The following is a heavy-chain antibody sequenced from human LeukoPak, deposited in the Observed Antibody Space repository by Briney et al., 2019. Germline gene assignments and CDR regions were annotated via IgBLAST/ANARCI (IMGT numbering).Heavy chain of an antibody. Sequence: SETLSLTCAVYGGSFSDYYLGLIRQPPGEGREWIGEINHSGSTNYNPSLKSRVTISVDTSKNQFSLKLNSVTAADTAVYYCARGWKRLAAAGTGGVWGKGTTDTVSS. D-gene: IGHD6-13*01. CDR1: GGSFSDYY. V-gene: IGHV4-34*01. CDR3: ARGWKRLAAAGTGGV. CDR2: INHSGST. J-gene: IGHJ6*04.